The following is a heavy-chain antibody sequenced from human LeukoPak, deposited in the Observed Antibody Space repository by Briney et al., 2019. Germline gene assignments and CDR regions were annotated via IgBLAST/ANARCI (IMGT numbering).Heavy chain of an antibody. J-gene: IGHJ4*02. Sequence: PGGSLRLSCAASGFTFSSYAMSWVRQVPGKGLEWVANIKQDGSEKYYVDSVKGRFTISRDNAKNSLYLQMNSLRAEDTAVYYCARAYTYCGGDCYDHFDYWGQGTLVTVYS. D-gene: IGHD2-21*02. CDR2: IKQDGSEK. CDR3: ARAYTYCGGDCYDHFDY. CDR1: GFTFSSYA. V-gene: IGHV3-7*01.